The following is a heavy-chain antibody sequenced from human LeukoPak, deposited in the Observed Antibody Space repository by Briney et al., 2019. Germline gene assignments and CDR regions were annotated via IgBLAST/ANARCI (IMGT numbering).Heavy chain of an antibody. Sequence: AGGSLSLSCAASGFTFSSYWMHWVRQAPGKGLVWVSRINSDGSSTSYADSVKGRFTISRDNAKNTLYLQMNSLRAEDTAVYYCARAGRRYAFDIWGQGTMVTVSS. CDR3: ARAGRRYAFDI. CDR2: INSDGSST. CDR1: GFTFSSYW. V-gene: IGHV3-74*01. J-gene: IGHJ3*02. D-gene: IGHD6-6*01.